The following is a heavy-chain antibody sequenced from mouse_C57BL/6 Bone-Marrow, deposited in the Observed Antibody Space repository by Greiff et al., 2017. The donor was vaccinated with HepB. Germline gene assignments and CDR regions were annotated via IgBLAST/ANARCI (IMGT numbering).Heavy chain of an antibody. V-gene: IGHV5-4*01. CDR3: ARDRVVTPFAY. CDR2: ISDGGSYT. CDR1: GFTFSSYA. J-gene: IGHJ3*01. D-gene: IGHD2-2*01. Sequence: EVHLVESGGGLVKPGGSLKLSCAASGFTFSSYAMSWVRQTPEKRLEWVATISDGGSYTYYPDNVKGRFTISRDNAKNNLYLQMSHLKSEDTAMYYCARDRVVTPFAYWGQGTLVTVSA.